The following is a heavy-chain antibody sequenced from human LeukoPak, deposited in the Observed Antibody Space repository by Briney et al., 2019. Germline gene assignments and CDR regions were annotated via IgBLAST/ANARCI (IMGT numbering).Heavy chain of an antibody. Sequence: ASVKVSCKASGYTFTSYAMHWVRQAPGQRLEWMGWINAGNGNTKYSQKFQGRVTITRDTSASTAYMELSSLRSEDTAVYYCARVHYYYGSGSYYAGERYFDYWGQGTLVTVSS. J-gene: IGHJ4*02. D-gene: IGHD3-10*01. CDR2: INAGNGNT. V-gene: IGHV1-3*01. CDR1: GYTFTSYA. CDR3: ARVHYYYGSGSYYAGERYFDY.